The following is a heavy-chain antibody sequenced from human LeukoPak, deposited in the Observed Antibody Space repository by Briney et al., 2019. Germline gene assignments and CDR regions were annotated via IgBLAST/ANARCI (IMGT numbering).Heavy chain of an antibody. Sequence: GESLKISCKGSGYSFTNYWIGWVRPMPGKGLEWMGIIYPGDSDTRYSPSFQGQVTISADKSISTAYLQWSSLKASDTAMYYCARRRGSGWYDVFREFDYWGQGTLVTVSS. J-gene: IGHJ4*02. V-gene: IGHV5-51*01. CDR1: GYSFTNYW. CDR2: IYPGDSDT. D-gene: IGHD6-19*01. CDR3: ARRRGSGWYDVFREFDY.